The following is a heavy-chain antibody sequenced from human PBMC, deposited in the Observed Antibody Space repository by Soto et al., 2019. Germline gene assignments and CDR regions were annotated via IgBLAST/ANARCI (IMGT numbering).Heavy chain of an antibody. J-gene: IGHJ6*02. CDR2: INPSGGST. D-gene: IGHD6-13*01. CDR3: ARGIAAAGTSYYYYGMDV. CDR1: GYTFTSYY. Sequence: GASVKVSCKASGYTFTSYYMHWVRQAPGQGLEWMGIINPSGGSTSYAQKFQGRVTMTRDTSTSTVYMELSSLRSEDTAVYYCARGIAAAGTSYYYYGMDVWGQGTTVTVSS. V-gene: IGHV1-46*03.